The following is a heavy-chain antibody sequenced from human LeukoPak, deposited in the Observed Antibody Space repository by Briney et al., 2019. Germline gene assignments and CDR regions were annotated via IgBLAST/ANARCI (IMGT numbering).Heavy chain of an antibody. J-gene: IGHJ6*02. Sequence: SETLSLTCAVYGGSFSGYYWTWIRQPPGKGLEWIGEINHSGSTNYNPSLKSRVTISVDTSKNQFSLKLSSVTAADTAVYYRARENYPSYYYYGMDVWGQGTTVTVSS. V-gene: IGHV4-34*01. D-gene: IGHD1-7*01. CDR1: GGSFSGYY. CDR2: INHSGST. CDR3: ARENYPSYYYYGMDV.